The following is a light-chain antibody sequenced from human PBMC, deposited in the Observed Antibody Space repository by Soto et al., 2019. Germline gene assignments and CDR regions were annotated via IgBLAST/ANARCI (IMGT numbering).Light chain of an antibody. CDR3: SSYTSGIQF. J-gene: IGLJ1*01. Sequence: QSVLTQPASVSGSPGQSITISCTGTSSDSTYYYFVSWYQQHPGKAPKLLIYEVNNRPSGVSHRFSGSKSGNMASLTISGLQAEDEDDYHCSSYTSGIQFFGTGTKVTVL. CDR1: SSDSTYYYF. V-gene: IGLV2-14*01. CDR2: EVN.